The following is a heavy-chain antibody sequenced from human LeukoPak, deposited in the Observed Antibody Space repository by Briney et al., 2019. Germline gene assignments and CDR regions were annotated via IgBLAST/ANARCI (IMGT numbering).Heavy chain of an antibody. CDR1: GGSISSYY. CDR3: ARGGGSYSYYYYGMDV. CDR2: IYYSGST. Sequence: SETLSLTCTVSGGSISSYYWSWIRQPPGKGLEWIGYIYYSGSTNYNPSLKSRVTISVDTSKNQFSLKLSSVIAADTAVYYCARGGGSYSYYYYGMDVWGQGTTVTVPS. V-gene: IGHV4-59*01. D-gene: IGHD1-26*01. J-gene: IGHJ6*02.